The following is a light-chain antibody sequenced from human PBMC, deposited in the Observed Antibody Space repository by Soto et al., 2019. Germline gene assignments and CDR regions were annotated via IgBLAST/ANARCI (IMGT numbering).Light chain of an antibody. V-gene: IGLV2-14*03. CDR1: SSDVGAYNY. J-gene: IGLJ7*01. CDR3: SSYTTSVTAV. CDR2: DVS. Sequence: QSALTQPASVSGSPGQSITISCTGTSSDVGAYNYVSWYQQHPGKAPKLMIYDVSNRPSGVSNRFSGSKSGNTASLTISGLLTEDEADYSCSSYTTSVTAVFGGGTQLTVL.